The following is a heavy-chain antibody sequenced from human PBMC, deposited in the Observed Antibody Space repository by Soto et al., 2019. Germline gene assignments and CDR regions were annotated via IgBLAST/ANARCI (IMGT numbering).Heavy chain of an antibody. V-gene: IGHV1-8*01. D-gene: IGHD6-19*01. CDR1: GYTFTSYD. CDR3: ARERSSGWYVDY. J-gene: IGHJ4*02. CDR2: MNPNSGNT. Sequence: QVQLVQSGAEVKKPGASVKVSCKASGYTFTSYDINWVRQATGQGLEWMGWMNPNSGNTGYAQKFQGRGTMTRNTSISTAHMELSSLRSEDTAVYYCARERSSGWYVDYWGQGTLVTVSS.